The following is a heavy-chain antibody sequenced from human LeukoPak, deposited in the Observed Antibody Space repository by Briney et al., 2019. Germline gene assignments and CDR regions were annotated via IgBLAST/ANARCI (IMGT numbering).Heavy chain of an antibody. CDR1: GFTFSSYS. Sequence: GGSLRLSCAASGFTFSSYSMTWVRQAPGKGLESGLSMRSGGTHIFYADSVRPRFNISRDSAENSLYLLINTLRAEATAVYYCARDRPTGASRVFLVQWGQGTLVTVSS. CDR3: ARDRPTGASRVFLVQ. J-gene: IGHJ4*02. CDR2: MRSGGTHI. D-gene: IGHD1-26*01. V-gene: IGHV3-21*01.